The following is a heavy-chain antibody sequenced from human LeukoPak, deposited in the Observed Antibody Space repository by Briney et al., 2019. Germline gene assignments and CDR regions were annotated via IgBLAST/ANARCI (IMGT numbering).Heavy chain of an antibody. J-gene: IGHJ4*02. CDR1: GGSISSGGYS. V-gene: IGHV4-30-2*01. CDR3: ARARSLGSVDSSGYYYGQGKDNPKRYYFDY. Sequence: SQTLSLTCAVSGGSISSGGYSWSWIRQPPGKGLEWIGYIYHSGSTYYNPSLKSRVTISVDRSKNQFSLKLSSVTAADTAVYYCARARSLGSVDSSGYYYGQGKDNPKRYYFDYWGQGTLVTVSS. CDR2: IYHSGST. D-gene: IGHD3-22*01.